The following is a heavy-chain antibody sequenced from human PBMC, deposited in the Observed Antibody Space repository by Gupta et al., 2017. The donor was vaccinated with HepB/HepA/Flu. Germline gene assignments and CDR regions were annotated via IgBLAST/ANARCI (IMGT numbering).Heavy chain of an antibody. CDR2: IKEDGSAK. CDR1: GFTFNRYW. Sequence: EVQLVESGGGLVQPGGSLRLSCAASGFTFNRYWMAWVRQAPGKGLEWLANIKEDGSAKYYLNSVKGRFTISRDNAKNSLYLQMNSLRVEDTAVYYCARDQGYLQHDYWGQGTLVTVSS. J-gene: IGHJ4*02. D-gene: IGHD1-1*01. V-gene: IGHV3-7*01. CDR3: ARDQGYLQHDY.